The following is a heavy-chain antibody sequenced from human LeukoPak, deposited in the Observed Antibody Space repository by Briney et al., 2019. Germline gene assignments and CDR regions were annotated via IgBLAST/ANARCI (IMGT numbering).Heavy chain of an antibody. J-gene: IGHJ6*03. V-gene: IGHV4-59*01. CDR3: ARENGQPPAYYYMDV. CDR1: GGSISSYY. CDR2: IYYSGST. D-gene: IGHD2-8*01. Sequence: SETLSLTCTVSGGSISSYYWSWIRQPPGKGLEWVGYIYYSGSTNYNPSLKSRVTISVDTSKNQFSLKLSSVTAADTAVYYCARENGQPPAYYYMDVWGKGTTVTVSS.